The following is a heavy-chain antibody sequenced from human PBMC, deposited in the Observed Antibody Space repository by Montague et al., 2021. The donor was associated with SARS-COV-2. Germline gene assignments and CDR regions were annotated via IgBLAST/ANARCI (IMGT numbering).Heavy chain of an antibody. J-gene: IGHJ3*02. CDR1: GFSLSASGVG. CDR2: IYWDDDK. V-gene: IGHV2-5*02. CDR3: AHRRGLLLSDAFDI. D-gene: IGHD1-26*01. Sequence: VKPTQTLTLTCTFSGFSLSASGVGVGWIRQPPGKALKWPALIYWDDDKRYSPSLKSRLTITKDTSKNQVVLTMTNMDPVDTATYYCAHRRGLLLSDAFDIWGQGTMVTVSS.